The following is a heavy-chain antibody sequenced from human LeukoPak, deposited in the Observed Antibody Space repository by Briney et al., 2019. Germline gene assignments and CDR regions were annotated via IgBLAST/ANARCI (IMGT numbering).Heavy chain of an antibody. V-gene: IGHV1-3*01. Sequence: ASVKVSCKTSGYTFTTNAMHWVRQAPGQRLEWMGWINAGNGNTEYSQMFQGRVTITRDTSASTAYMELSSLRSEDTAVYYCARSESRIAAAGRGHWFDPWGQGTLVTVSS. J-gene: IGHJ5*02. CDR3: ARSESRIAAAGRGHWFDP. CDR2: INAGNGNT. CDR1: GYTFTTNA. D-gene: IGHD6-13*01.